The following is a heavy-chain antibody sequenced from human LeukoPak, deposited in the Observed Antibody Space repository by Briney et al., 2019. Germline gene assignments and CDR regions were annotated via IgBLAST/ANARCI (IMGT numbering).Heavy chain of an antibody. D-gene: IGHD2-21*02. J-gene: IGHJ4*02. CDR2: ISAYNGNA. CDR3: AIPQAYCGGDCSSDY. CDR1: GYTFTSYG. V-gene: IGHV1-18*01. Sequence: ASVKVSCKASGYTFTSYGISWVRQAPGQGLEWMGWISAYNGNANYAQKLQGRVTMTTDTFTNTAYMELRSLRSDDTAVYYCAIPQAYCGGDCSSDYWGQGTLVTVSS.